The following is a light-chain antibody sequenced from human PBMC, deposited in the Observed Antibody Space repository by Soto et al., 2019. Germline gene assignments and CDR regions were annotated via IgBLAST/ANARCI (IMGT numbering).Light chain of an antibody. V-gene: IGKV3-20*01. CDR2: GAS. J-gene: IGKJ4*01. CDR1: QSVSSSY. Sequence: EIVLTQSPGTLSLSPGERATLSCRASQSVSSSYLAWYQQKPGQAPRLLIYGASSRATGIPDRFSGSGSGTDFTLTISRLEPEDFAVYYCKHYSGSPPITSGGGTKVELQ. CDR3: KHYSGSPPIT.